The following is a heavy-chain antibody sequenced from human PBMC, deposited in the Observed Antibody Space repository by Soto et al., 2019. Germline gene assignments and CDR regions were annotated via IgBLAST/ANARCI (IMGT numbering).Heavy chain of an antibody. CDR2: IIPIPGTA. J-gene: IGHJ6*01. CDR3: ARSQGSSTSVESYYYYYYGMDG. V-gene: IGHV1-69*01. D-gene: IGHD2-2*01. Sequence: QVQLVQSGAEVKKPGSSVKVSCKPSGGTFSSYAISGVRQAPGQGLEGMGGIIPIPGTANYAQQFQGRVTITADESTRTAYRELSRLTSEYTAVYYCARSQGSSTSVESYYYYYYGMDGWGQGTTVTVSS. CDR1: GGTFSSYA.